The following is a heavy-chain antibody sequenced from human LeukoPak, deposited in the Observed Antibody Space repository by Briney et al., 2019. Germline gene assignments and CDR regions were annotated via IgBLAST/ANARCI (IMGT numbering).Heavy chain of an antibody. D-gene: IGHD2-2*01. Sequence: GRSLRLSCVASGLTFSSYATHWVRQAPGKGRGWVAVISYDGSNKYYADSVKGRFTISRDNSKNTLYLQMNSLRAEDTAVYYCARAHQYCSSTSCYAGFDYWGQGTLVTVSS. CDR1: GLTFSSYA. CDR2: ISYDGSNK. CDR3: ARAHQYCSSTSCYAGFDY. V-gene: IGHV3-30*04. J-gene: IGHJ4*02.